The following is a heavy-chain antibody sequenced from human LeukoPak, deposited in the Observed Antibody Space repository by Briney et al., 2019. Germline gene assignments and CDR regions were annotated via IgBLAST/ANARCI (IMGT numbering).Heavy chain of an antibody. CDR2: IYHSGNT. V-gene: IGHV4-38-2*02. CDR3: ARAGYGDSDFDY. J-gene: IGHJ4*02. D-gene: IGHD4-17*01. CDR1: GYSINSGYY. Sequence: SETLSLTCTVSGYSINSGYYWGWIRQPPGKGLEWIGSIYHSGNTYYNPSLKSRVTISLDTSKNQFSLKLSSVTAADTAMYYCARAGYGDSDFDYWGQGTLVTVSS.